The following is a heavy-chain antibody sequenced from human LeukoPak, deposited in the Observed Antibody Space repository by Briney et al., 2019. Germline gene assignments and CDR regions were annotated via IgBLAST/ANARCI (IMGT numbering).Heavy chain of an antibody. J-gene: IGHJ5*02. CDR2: ISTYNGNT. V-gene: IGHV1-18*01. CDR1: GYTFTSYG. CDR3: ARDLDYYDSSGSGWFDP. D-gene: IGHD3-22*01. Sequence: ASVKVSCKASGYTFTSYGISWVRQAPGQGLEWMGWISTYNGNTNYAQKFQGRVTMTTDTSTNTAYMELRSLRSDDTAVYYCARDLDYYDSSGSGWFDPWGQGTLVTVSS.